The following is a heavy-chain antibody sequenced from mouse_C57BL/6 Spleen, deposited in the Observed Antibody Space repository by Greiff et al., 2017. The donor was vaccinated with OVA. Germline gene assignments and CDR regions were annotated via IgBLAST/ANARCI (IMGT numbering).Heavy chain of an antibody. CDR1: GFSLTSYG. V-gene: IGHV2-5*01. Sequence: VKVIESGPGLVQPSQSLSITCTVSGFSLTSYGVHWVRQSPGKGLEWLGVIWRGGSTDYNAAFMSRLSITKDNSKSQVFFKMNTLQADDTAIYYCAKNGGYYGSSYFDYWGQGTTLTVSS. D-gene: IGHD1-1*01. CDR3: AKNGGYYGSSYFDY. J-gene: IGHJ2*01. CDR2: IWRGGST.